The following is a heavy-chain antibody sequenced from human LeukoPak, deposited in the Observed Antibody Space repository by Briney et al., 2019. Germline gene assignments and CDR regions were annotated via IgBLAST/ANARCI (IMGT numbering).Heavy chain of an antibody. J-gene: IGHJ6*02. CDR2: IGTAGDT. CDR3: ARGSVRVGMDV. CDR1: GFTFSTSD. D-gene: IGHD6-13*01. Sequence: SGGSLRLSCAASGFTFSTSDMHWVRHAPGKGLEWVSVIGTAGDTYYADSVKGRFTISRENAKNSLYLQMNSLRAGDTAVYYCARGSVRVGMDVWGQGTTVTVSS. V-gene: IGHV3-13*01.